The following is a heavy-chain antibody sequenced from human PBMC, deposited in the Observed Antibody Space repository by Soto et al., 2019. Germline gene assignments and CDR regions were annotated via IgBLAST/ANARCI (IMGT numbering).Heavy chain of an antibody. CDR3: ARTSSNPFPFHFFYGMDV. D-gene: IGHD6-13*01. J-gene: IGHJ6*02. CDR1: GYTFTSYA. Sequence: ASVKVSCKASGYTFTSYAMHWVRQAPGQRLEWMGWINAGNGNTKYSQKFQGRVTITRDTSASTAYMELSSLRSEETAGYYCARTSSNPFPFHFFYGMDVLGQGTTVTVSS. CDR2: INAGNGNT. V-gene: IGHV1-3*01.